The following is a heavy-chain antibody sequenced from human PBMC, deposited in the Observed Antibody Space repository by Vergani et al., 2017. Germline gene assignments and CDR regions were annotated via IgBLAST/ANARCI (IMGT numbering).Heavy chain of an antibody. V-gene: IGHV4-34*01. CDR2: INHSGST. D-gene: IGHD2-2*01. CDR1: GGSFSGYY. CDR3: ASGYCSSTSCYAPYYYYGMDV. J-gene: IGHJ6*02. Sequence: QVQLQQWGAGLLKPSETLSLTCAVYGGSFSGYYWSWIRQPPGKGLEWIGEINHSGSTNYNPSLKSRVTISVDTSKNQFSLKLSSVTAADTAVYYCASGYCSSTSCYAPYYYYGMDVWGQXP.